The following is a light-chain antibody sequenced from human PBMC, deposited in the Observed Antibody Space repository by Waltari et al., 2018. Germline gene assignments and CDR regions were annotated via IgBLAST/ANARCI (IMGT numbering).Light chain of an antibody. CDR2: EVS. V-gene: IGLV2-14*01. CDR1: SRDVGDYRY. Sequence: QSALTQPASVSGSPGQSITISCSGTSRDVGDYRYVAWYQQHPGKAPKLMIYEVSNRPSGVSNRFSGSKSGNTASLTISGLQAEDDADYYCSSYTTSTSYVVFGGGTKLTVL. CDR3: SSYTTSTSYVV. J-gene: IGLJ2*01.